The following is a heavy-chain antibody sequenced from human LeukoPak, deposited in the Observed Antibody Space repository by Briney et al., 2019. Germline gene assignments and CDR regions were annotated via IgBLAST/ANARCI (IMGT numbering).Heavy chain of an antibody. CDR1: EFTFSDYY. CDR2: ISYSGDTI. CDR3: ARVRDGYNSADDAFDI. J-gene: IGHJ3*02. Sequence: GSLRLSCAASEFTFSDYYMSWIRQAPRKGLEWVSYISYSGDTIYYADSVKGRFTISRDNAKNSLYLQMNSLRAEDTAVYYCARVRDGYNSADDAFDIWGQGTMVTVSS. D-gene: IGHD5-24*01. V-gene: IGHV3-11*04.